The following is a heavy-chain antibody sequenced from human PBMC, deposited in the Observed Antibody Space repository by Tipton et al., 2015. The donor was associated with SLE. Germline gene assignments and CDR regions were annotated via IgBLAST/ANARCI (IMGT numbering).Heavy chain of an antibody. V-gene: IGHV3-48*01. J-gene: IGHJ4*02. CDR2: ISSSSSTI. Sequence: SLRLSCAASGFTFSSYSMSRVRQAPGKGLEWVSYISSSSSTIYYADSVKGRFTISRDNAKNSLYLQMNSLRAEDTAVYYCARRDGYNSFDYWGQGTLVTVSS. CDR1: GFTFSSYS. D-gene: IGHD5-24*01. CDR3: ARRDGYNSFDY.